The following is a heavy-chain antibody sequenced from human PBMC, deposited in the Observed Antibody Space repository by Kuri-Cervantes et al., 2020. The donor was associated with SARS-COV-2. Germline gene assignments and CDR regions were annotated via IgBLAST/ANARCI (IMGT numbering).Heavy chain of an antibody. Sequence: ASVKVSCKASGYTFTSYYMHWVRQAPGQGLEWMGWINPNSGGTNYAQKFQGRVTMTRDTSISTAYMELSRLRSDDTAVYYCAGASVAGTTLDYWGQGTLVTVSS. J-gene: IGHJ4*02. V-gene: IGHV1-2*02. CDR2: INPNSGGT. CDR3: AGASVAGTTLDY. D-gene: IGHD6-19*01. CDR1: GYTFTSYY.